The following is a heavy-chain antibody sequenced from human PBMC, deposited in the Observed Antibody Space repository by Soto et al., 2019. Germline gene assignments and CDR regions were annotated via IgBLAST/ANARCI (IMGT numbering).Heavy chain of an antibody. CDR3: ASQRTTVVTQGYFDH. V-gene: IGHV4-39*01. CDR2: IYYSGRT. CDR1: GESISSSSCY. Sequence: QTLSLTCVVSGESISSSSCYWGWIRQPPGKGLEWIGSIYYSGRTYYNPSFKSRVTISIDTWKNQFSLKLSSVTATDTAVYYCASQRTTVVTQGYFDHWGQGALVTVSS. J-gene: IGHJ4*02. D-gene: IGHD2-21*02.